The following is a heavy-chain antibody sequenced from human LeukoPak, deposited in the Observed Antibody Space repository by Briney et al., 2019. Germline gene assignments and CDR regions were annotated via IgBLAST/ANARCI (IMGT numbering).Heavy chain of an antibody. CDR2: ISYDGSNK. CDR3: PQGEY. Sequence: GGSLRLSCAASGFTFSSYAMHWVRQAPGKGLEWVAVISYDGSNKYYADSVKGRFTISRDNSKNTLYLQMNSLRAEDTAVYYCPQGEYWGQGTLVTVSS. J-gene: IGHJ4*02. CDR1: GFTFSSYA. V-gene: IGHV3-30*04. D-gene: IGHD3-16*01.